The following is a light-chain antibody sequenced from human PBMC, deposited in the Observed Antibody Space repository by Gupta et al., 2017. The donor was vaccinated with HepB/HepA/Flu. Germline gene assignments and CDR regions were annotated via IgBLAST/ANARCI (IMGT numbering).Light chain of an antibody. Sequence: QSVLTQPPSVSVAPRQMVTISCNGGSSNIGAGYDVHWYQQLPGRAPKLLLYANNMRDAGVPNRFYGSRSGTSAALSITGTQAEEEADYYCQSYDSDRGQGVFGGGTKLTVL. J-gene: IGLJ2*01. CDR2: ANN. CDR3: QSYDSDRGQGV. CDR1: SSNIGAGYD. V-gene: IGLV1-40*01.